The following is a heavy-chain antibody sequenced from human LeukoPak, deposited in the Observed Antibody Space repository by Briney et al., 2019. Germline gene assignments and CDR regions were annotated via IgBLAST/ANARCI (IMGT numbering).Heavy chain of an antibody. Sequence: GRSLRLSCAASGFTFSSYAMYWVRQAPGKGLEWVGVISYDGSNKCYADSVKGRFTISRDNSKNTLYVQMSSLRAEDTAVYYCARDSVYDSSKGAFDIWGQGTMVTVSS. D-gene: IGHD3-22*01. V-gene: IGHV3-30*04. CDR3: ARDSVYDSSKGAFDI. CDR2: ISYDGSNK. CDR1: GFTFSSYA. J-gene: IGHJ3*02.